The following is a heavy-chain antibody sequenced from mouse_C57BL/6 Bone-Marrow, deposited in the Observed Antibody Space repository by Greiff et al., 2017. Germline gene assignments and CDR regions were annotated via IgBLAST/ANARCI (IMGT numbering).Heavy chain of an antibody. CDR2: INPYNGGT. CDR1: GYTFTDYY. D-gene: IGHD2-4*01. J-gene: IGHJ2*01. V-gene: IGHV1-19*01. CDR3: ASGGLRRNY. Sequence: EVQLQQSGPVLVKPGASVKMSCQASGYTFTDYYMNWVKQSHGKSLEWIGVINPYNGGTSYNQKFKGKATLTVDKSSSTAYMELNSLTSEDSAVDYCASGGLRRNYWGQGTTLTVSS.